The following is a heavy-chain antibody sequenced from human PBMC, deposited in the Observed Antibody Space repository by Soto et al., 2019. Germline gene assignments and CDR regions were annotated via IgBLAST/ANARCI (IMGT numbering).Heavy chain of an antibody. J-gene: IGHJ4*02. V-gene: IGHV3-23*01. D-gene: IGHD6-19*01. CDR3: AKDLQFSGWLSAQTFDY. CDR2: ITGSGDST. CDR1: GFTFSSHA. Sequence: EVQLLESGGGLVQPGGSLRLSCAVSGFTFSSHAMSWVRQAPGKGLECVSSITGSGDSTYYADSVKGRFTISRDKSKSTLYLKMNNLRAEDTAVYYCAKDLQFSGWLSAQTFDYWGQGTQVTVSS.